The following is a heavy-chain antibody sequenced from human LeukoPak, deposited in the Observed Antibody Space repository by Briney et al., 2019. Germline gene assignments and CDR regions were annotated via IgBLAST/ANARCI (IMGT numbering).Heavy chain of an antibody. CDR1: GGSISSYY. CDR2: ISYSGST. J-gene: IGHJ4*02. D-gene: IGHD1-7*01. V-gene: IGHV4-59*08. Sequence: SETLSLTCTVSGGSISSYYWSWIRQPPGKGLECIGYISYSGSTNYNPSLKSRVTISVDTSKNQFSLKLSSVTAADTAVYYCARGRLELPHWGQGTLVTVSS. CDR3: ARGRLELPH.